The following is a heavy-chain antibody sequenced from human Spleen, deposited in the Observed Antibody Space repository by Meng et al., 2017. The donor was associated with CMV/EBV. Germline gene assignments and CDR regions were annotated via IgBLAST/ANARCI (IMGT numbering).Heavy chain of an antibody. J-gene: IGHJ6*02. CDR2: ISGSGSRT. CDR3: AKVGDYYSYYALDV. D-gene: IGHD3-3*01. Sequence: GESLKISCEASGFIFSSYAMSWVRQAPGKGLEWVSGISGSGSRTYYADSVKGRFTVSRDKSMNTLSLQMNSLRAEDTAVYYCAKVGDYYSYYALDVWGQGTSVTVSS. CDR1: GFIFSSYA. V-gene: IGHV3-23*01.